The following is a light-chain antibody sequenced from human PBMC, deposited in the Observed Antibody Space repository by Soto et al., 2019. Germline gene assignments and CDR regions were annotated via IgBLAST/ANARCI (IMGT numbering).Light chain of an antibody. J-gene: IGKJ5*01. CDR3: QQANSFPST. CDR1: RPISNW. Sequence: DIQMTQSPSSVSANVGQAVTITFRASRPISNWLAWYQQKPGKAPKLLIYVASALHSGVPSRFSGSGSGTDFTLTISSLQPEDFATYYCQQANSFPSTFGQGTRLEIK. V-gene: IGKV1-12*01. CDR2: VAS.